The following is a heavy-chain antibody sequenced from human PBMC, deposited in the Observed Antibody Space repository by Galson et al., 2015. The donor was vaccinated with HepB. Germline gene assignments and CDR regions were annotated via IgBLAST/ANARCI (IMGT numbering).Heavy chain of an antibody. D-gene: IGHD3-22*01. J-gene: IGHJ3*02. V-gene: IGHV3-48*02. CDR2: ISTTSGLK. CDR3: VRESYYNGSSGYKAFDI. Sequence: SLRLSCAASGFTFSTYAMHWVRQSPGKGLEWVAYISTTSGLKYYGDSVNGRFTISRDNAKNSLYLQLNSLRDEDTAVYYCVRESYYNGSSGYKAFDIWGRGTMVTVSS. CDR1: GFTFSTYA.